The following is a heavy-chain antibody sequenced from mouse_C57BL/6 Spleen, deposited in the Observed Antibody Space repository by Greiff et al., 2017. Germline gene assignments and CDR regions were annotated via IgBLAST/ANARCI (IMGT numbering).Heavy chain of an antibody. Sequence: QVQLQQPGAELVKPGASVTLSCKASGYTFPSYWMHWVKQRPGRGLEWIGRIDPTSGGTKYNEKFKSKATLTVDKPSSTAYMQLSSLTSEDSAVYYCAREASPYGYDGGWFAYWGQGTLVTVSA. CDR2: IDPTSGGT. V-gene: IGHV1-72*01. J-gene: IGHJ3*01. D-gene: IGHD2-2*01. CDR1: GYTFPSYW. CDR3: AREASPYGYDGGWFAY.